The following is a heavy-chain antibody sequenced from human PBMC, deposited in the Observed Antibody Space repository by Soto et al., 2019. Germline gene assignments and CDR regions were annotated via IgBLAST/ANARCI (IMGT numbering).Heavy chain of an antibody. Sequence: QVQLQQWGAGLLKPSETLSLTCAVYGGSFSGYYWSWIRQPPGKGLEWIGEINHSGSTNYNPSLKCRVTISVDTSKNQFSLKLSSVTAADTAVYYCARATVTTLDYWGQGTLVTVSS. CDR2: INHSGST. CDR3: ARATVTTLDY. J-gene: IGHJ4*02. D-gene: IGHD4-17*01. V-gene: IGHV4-34*01. CDR1: GGSFSGYY.